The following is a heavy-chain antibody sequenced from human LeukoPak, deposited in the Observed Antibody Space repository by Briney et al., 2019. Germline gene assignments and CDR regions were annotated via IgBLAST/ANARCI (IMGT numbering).Heavy chain of an antibody. J-gene: IGHJ5*02. CDR1: GYSFTSYW. CDR2: IYPGDSDT. Sequence: GESLKISCKGSGYSFTSYWIGWVRQMPGKGLEWVGIIYPGDSDTRYSPSFQGQVTISADKSISTAYLQWSSLKASDTAMYYCARTTYDYGDYNNWFDPWGQGTLVTVSS. D-gene: IGHD4-17*01. V-gene: IGHV5-51*01. CDR3: ARTTYDYGDYNNWFDP.